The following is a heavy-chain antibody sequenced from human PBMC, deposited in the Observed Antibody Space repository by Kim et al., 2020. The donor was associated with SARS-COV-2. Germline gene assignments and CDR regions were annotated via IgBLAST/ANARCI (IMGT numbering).Heavy chain of an antibody. CDR2: INRSGSII. V-gene: IGHV3-11*01. J-gene: IGHJ4*02. CDR3: VRVAPPSTIFGVVFES. CDR1: GFTFSDYY. Sequence: GGSLRLSCAASGFTFSDYYMSWIRQAPGKGLEWVSYINRSGSIIYYADSVKGRFTISRDNPKETLHLQMNSLRAEDTAVYYCVRVAPPSTIFGVVFESWGQGTLVTVSS. D-gene: IGHD3-3*02.